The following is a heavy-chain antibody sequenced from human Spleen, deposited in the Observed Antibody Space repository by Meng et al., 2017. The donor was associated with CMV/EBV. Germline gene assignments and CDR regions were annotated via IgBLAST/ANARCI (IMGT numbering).Heavy chain of an antibody. V-gene: IGHV4-4*07. CDR2: IYTSGST. Sequence: QGQLTESGPGLVKPSETLSLTCTVSGGSISSYYVSWIRQPAGKGLEWIGRIYTSGSTNYNPSLKSRVTMSVDTSKNQFSLKLSSVTAADTAVYYCARGSRRPLGSGYLFDYWGQGTLVTVSS. J-gene: IGHJ4*02. D-gene: IGHD3-3*01. CDR3: ARGSRRPLGSGYLFDY. CDR1: GGSISSYY.